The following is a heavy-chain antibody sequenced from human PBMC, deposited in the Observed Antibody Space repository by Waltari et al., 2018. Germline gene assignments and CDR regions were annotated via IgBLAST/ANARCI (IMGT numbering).Heavy chain of an antibody. CDR3: AMVVPAAMVDY. CDR1: GWSFSGYY. V-gene: IGHV4-34*01. J-gene: IGHJ4*02. D-gene: IGHD2-2*01. CDR2: INHSGST. Sequence: QVQLQQRGAGLLQPSEPLSLTCAVSGWSFSGYYWSWIRQPPGKGLEWIGEINHSGSTNYNPSLKSRVTISVDTSKNQFSLKLSSVTAADTAVYYCAMVVPAAMVDYWGQGTLVTVSS.